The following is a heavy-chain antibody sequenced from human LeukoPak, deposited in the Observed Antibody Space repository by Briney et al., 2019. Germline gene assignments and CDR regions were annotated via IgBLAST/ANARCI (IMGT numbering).Heavy chain of an antibody. CDR1: GGSFGRYA. J-gene: IGHJ4*02. D-gene: IGHD5-24*01. Sequence: GASVKVSCKAPGGSFGRYAVSWVRQAPGQGLEWMGGIIPIFGTANYAQKFQGRVTITADESTSTAYMELSSLRSEDTAVYYCARGRRWLQLRGLDYWGQGTLVTVSS. CDR2: IIPIFGTA. V-gene: IGHV1-69*13. CDR3: ARGRRWLQLRGLDY.